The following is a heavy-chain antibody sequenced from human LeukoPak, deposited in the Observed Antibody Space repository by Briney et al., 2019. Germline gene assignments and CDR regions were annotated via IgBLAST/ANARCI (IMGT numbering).Heavy chain of an antibody. Sequence: GGSLRLSCAASGFTFSSYSMNWVRQAPGKGLEWVSSISGSSSYIYYADSVKGRFTISRDNAKNSLYLQMNSLRAEDTAVYYCATDYVWGSYRSDCFDYWGQGTLVTVSS. V-gene: IGHV3-21*01. CDR1: GFTFSSYS. J-gene: IGHJ4*02. CDR3: ATDYVWGSYRSDCFDY. D-gene: IGHD3-16*02. CDR2: ISGSSSYI.